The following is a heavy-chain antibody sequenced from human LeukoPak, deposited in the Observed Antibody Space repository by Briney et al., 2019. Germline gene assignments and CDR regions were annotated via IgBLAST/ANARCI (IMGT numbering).Heavy chain of an antibody. J-gene: IGHJ4*02. V-gene: IGHV3-30-3*01. CDR2: ISYDGSNK. D-gene: IGHD6-19*01. CDR3: AKGARSGWSQSDY. Sequence: GGSLRLSCAASGFTFSSYAMHWVRQAPGKGLEWVAVISYDGSNKYYADSVKGRFTISRDNSKNTLYLQMNSLRAEDTAVHYCAKGARSGWSQSDYWGQGTLVTVSS. CDR1: GFTFSSYA.